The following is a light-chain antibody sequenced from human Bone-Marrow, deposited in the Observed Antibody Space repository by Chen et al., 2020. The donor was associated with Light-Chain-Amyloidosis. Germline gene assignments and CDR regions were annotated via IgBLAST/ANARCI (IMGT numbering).Light chain of an antibody. J-gene: IGLJ2*01. CDR2: RDT. Sequence: SYELTQPPSVSVSPGQTARITCLGDDLQTKYAYWYQQKPGQAPVLVIHRDTERPSGISERFSGSSSGTTATLTISGVQEEDEADYHCQSADSSGTYEVIFGGGTKLTVL. CDR1: DLQTKY. CDR3: QSADSSGTYEVI. V-gene: IGLV3-25*03.